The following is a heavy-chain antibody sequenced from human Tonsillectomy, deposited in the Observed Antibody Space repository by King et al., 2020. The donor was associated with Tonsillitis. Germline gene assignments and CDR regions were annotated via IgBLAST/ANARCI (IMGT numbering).Heavy chain of an antibody. J-gene: IGHJ3*02. CDR1: GFTFSSYW. V-gene: IGHV3-74*01. D-gene: IGHD6-19*01. CDR2: INSDGSST. Sequence: VQLVESGGGLVQPGGSLRLSCAASGFTFSSYWMHWVRQAPGKGLVWVSRINSDGSSTSYADSVKGRFTISRDNAKNTLYLKMNSMRADDTAVYYCARAPYSSGWYSQFDDAFAIWGQGTMVTVSS. CDR3: ARAPYSSGWYSQFDDAFAI.